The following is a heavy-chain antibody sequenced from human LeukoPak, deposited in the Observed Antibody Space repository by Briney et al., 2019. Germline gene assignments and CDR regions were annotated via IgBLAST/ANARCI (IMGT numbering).Heavy chain of an antibody. D-gene: IGHD5-18*01. Sequence: SVKVSCKASGGTFSSYAISWVRQAPGQGLEWMGGIIPIFGTANYAQKFQGRVTITTDASTSTAYMELSSLRSEDTAVYYCASGGYSYGYVESFDYWGQGTLVTVSS. V-gene: IGHV1-69*05. CDR1: GGTFSSYA. CDR2: IIPIFGTA. J-gene: IGHJ4*02. CDR3: ASGGYSYGYVESFDY.